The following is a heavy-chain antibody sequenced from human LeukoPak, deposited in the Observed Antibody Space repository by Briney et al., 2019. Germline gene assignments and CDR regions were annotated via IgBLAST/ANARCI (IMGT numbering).Heavy chain of an antibody. CDR3: ARGMVVTAIPLVY. V-gene: IGHV4-59*01. CDR2: IYYSGST. Sequence: SETLSLTCTVSGGSISSSYWSWIRQPPGKGLEWIGYIYYSGSTNYNPSLKSRVTISVDTSKNQFSLKLSSVTAADTAVYYCARGMVVTAIPLVYWGQGTLVTVSS. D-gene: IGHD2-21*02. J-gene: IGHJ4*02. CDR1: GGSISSSY.